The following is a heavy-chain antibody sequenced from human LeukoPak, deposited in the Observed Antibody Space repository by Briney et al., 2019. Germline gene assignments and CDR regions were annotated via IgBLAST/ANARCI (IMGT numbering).Heavy chain of an antibody. CDR3: AKTSGSSSYSPIDF. Sequence: PGGSLRLSCAASGFTFSSYAMTWVRQAPGKGLEWVSDISGSGDTTYYADSVKGRFTISRDNSEKTLYLQMNSLRAEDTALYYCAKTSGSSSYSPIDFWGQGTLVTVPS. D-gene: IGHD6-13*01. J-gene: IGHJ4*02. CDR1: GFTFSSYA. V-gene: IGHV3-23*01. CDR2: ISGSGDTT.